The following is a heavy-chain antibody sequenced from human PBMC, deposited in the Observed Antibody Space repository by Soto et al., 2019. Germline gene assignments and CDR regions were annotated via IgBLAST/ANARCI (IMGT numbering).Heavy chain of an antibody. D-gene: IGHD3-10*01. CDR1: GGSISSSSYY. V-gene: IGHV4-39*02. CDR3: ARDSNFLWFGEVGYVMDV. CDR2: IYYSGST. Sequence: QLQLQESGPGLVKPSETLSLTCTVSGGSISSSSYYWGWIRQPPGKGLEWIGSIYYSGSTYYNTSLKSRVTISVDTSKYQFSRKLSSVTSADTVVYYCARDSNFLWFGEVGYVMDVWGHGTTVTVSS. J-gene: IGHJ6*02.